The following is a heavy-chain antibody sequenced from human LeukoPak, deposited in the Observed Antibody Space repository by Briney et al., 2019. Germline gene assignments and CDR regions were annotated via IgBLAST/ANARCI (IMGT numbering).Heavy chain of an antibody. CDR1: GGSISSYY. J-gene: IGHJ4*02. CDR3: ASRYSSSWYALDY. V-gene: IGHV4-59*12. CDR2: IYCSGST. Sequence: SETLSLTCTVSGGSISSYYWSWIRQPPGKGLEWIGYIYCSGSTNYNPSLKSRVTISVDTSKNQFSLKLSSVTAADTAVYYCASRYSSSWYALDYWGQGTLVTVSS. D-gene: IGHD6-13*01.